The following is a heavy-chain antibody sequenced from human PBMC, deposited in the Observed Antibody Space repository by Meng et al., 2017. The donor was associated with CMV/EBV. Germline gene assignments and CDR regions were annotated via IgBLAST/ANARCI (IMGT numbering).Heavy chain of an antibody. V-gene: IGHV1-46*01. D-gene: IGHD3-16*01. CDR2: INPSGGST. J-gene: IGHJ6*02. Sequence: ASVKVSCKASGYTFTSYYMHWVRQAPGQGLEWMGIINPSGGSTSYAQKFRGRVTMTRDTSTSTVYMELSSLRSEDTAVYYCARDSITRPWDYYYGMDVWGQGTTVTVSS. CDR3: ARDSITRPWDYYYGMDV. CDR1: GYTFTSYY.